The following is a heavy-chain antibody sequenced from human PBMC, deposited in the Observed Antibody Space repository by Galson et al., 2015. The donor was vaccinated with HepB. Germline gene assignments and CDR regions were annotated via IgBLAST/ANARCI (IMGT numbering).Heavy chain of an antibody. Sequence: SLRLSCAASGFTFSSYSMNWVRQAPGKGLEWVSSISSSSSYIYYADSVKGRFTISRDNAKNSLYLQMNSLRAEDTAVYYCARDEARIVGATSYFDYWGQGTLVTVSS. CDR1: GFTFSSYS. V-gene: IGHV3-21*01. D-gene: IGHD1-26*01. CDR2: ISSSSSYI. J-gene: IGHJ4*02. CDR3: ARDEARIVGATSYFDY.